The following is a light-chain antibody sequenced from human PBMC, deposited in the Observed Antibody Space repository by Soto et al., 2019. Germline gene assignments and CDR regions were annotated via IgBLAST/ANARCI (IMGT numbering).Light chain of an antibody. J-gene: IGKJ4*01. Sequence: EIVMTQSPATLSVSPGERATLSCRASQSVYSNLAWSQQKPGQAPRLLIYHASTRATGIPARFSGGGSGTEFTLTISTLQSEDFAVYYSQQYTKWPLTFGGGTKVEIK. CDR2: HAS. CDR1: QSVYSN. CDR3: QQYTKWPLT. V-gene: IGKV3-15*01.